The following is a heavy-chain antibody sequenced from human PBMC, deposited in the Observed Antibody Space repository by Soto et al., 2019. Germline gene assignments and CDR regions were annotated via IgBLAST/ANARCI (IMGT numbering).Heavy chain of an antibody. CDR3: AVLLEVVVAATSWFDP. D-gene: IGHD2-15*01. J-gene: IGHJ5*02. Sequence: GASVKVSCKVSGYTLTELSMHWVRQAPGKGLEWMGGFDPEDGETIYAQKFQGRVTMTEDTSTDTAYMELSSLRSEDTAVFYCAVLLEVVVAATSWFDPWGQGTLVTVSS. CDR2: FDPEDGET. V-gene: IGHV1-24*01. CDR1: GYTLTELS.